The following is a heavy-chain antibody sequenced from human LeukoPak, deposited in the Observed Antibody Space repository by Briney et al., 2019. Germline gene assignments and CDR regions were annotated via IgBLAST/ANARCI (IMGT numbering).Heavy chain of an antibody. CDR1: GFTFSSYA. CDR3: ARDVHPAGFDY. D-gene: IGHD1-1*01. Sequence: GGSLRLSCAASGFTFSSYAMNWVRQAPGKGLEWVSTIYSGGSTYYADSVKGRFTISRDNSKNTLFLQMNSLRAEDTAVYYCARDVHPAGFDYWGQGTLVTVSS. CDR2: IYSGGST. V-gene: IGHV3-66*01. J-gene: IGHJ4*02.